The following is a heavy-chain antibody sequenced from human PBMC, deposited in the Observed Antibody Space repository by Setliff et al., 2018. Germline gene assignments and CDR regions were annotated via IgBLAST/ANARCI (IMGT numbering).Heavy chain of an antibody. CDR3: ARGLSDYYYESGSFPILGY. V-gene: IGHV1-18*01. D-gene: IGHD3-10*01. Sequence: EASVKVSCKASGYPFNNYGISWLRQTPGQGLEWMGWIGGHNDDPLFAQKFQGRVTMTTDTSTTTAYVELSSLRSEDTAVYYCARGLSDYYYESGSFPILGYWGQGTLVTVSS. CDR1: GYPFNNYG. J-gene: IGHJ4*02. CDR2: IGGHNDDP.